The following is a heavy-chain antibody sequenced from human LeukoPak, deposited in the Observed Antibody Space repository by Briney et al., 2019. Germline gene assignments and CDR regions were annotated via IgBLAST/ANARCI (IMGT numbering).Heavy chain of an antibody. J-gene: IGHJ4*02. Sequence: PSETLSLTCTVSAGSISSGAHYWGWIRQPPWKGLDYIWYIYYSGSTYYHPSLKSRVTTSVDTSKNQFSLKLSSVTAADTAVYYCARGVPAATLDYWGQGTLVTVSS. D-gene: IGHD2-15*01. V-gene: IGHV4-30-4*08. CDR2: IYYSGST. CDR3: ARGVPAATLDY. CDR1: AGSISSGAHY.